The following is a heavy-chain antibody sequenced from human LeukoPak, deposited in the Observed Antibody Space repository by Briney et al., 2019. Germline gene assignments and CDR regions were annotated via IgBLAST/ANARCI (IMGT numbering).Heavy chain of an antibody. V-gene: IGHV1-8*01. CDR2: MNPNSGNT. CDR1: GYTFTSYD. Sequence: GASVKVSCEASGYTFTSYDINWVRQATGQGLEWMGWMNPNSGNTGYAQKFQGRVTMTRNTSISTAYMELSSLRSEDTAVYYCARGPLGLEWLPVGEYYYMDVWGKGTTVTVSS. J-gene: IGHJ6*03. CDR3: ARGPLGLEWLPVGEYYYMDV. D-gene: IGHD3-3*01.